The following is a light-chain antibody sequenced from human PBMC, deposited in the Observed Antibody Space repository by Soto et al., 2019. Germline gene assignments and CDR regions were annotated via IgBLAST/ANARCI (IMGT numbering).Light chain of an antibody. CDR3: QQANSFP. CDR2: AAS. Sequence: DIQMTQSPSSVSASVGDRVTITCRASQYISNWLAWYQQKPGKAPKLLIYAASSLVNGVPSRFSGSGSGTNFTPTISSLQPEDLATYYCQQANSFPFGGGTKVDIK. CDR1: QYISNW. J-gene: IGKJ4*01. V-gene: IGKV1-12*01.